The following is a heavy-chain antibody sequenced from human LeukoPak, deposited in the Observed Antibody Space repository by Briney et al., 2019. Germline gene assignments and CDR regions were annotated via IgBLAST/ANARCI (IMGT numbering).Heavy chain of an antibody. V-gene: IGHV2-5*02. CDR3: AHRRYSSGWPRFDY. Sequence: ASSPTLENPTQTLTLTCTFSGFSLSTSGVGVGWIRQPPGKALAWLALIYWDDDKRYSPSLKSRPTITKDTSKNQVVLTMTNMDPVDTATYYCAHRRYSSGWPRFDYWGQGTLVTVSS. D-gene: IGHD6-19*01. J-gene: IGHJ4*02. CDR2: IYWDDDK. CDR1: GFSLSTSGVG.